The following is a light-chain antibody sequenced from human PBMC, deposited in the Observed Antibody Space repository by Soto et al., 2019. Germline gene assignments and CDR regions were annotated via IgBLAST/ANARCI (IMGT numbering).Light chain of an antibody. CDR3: QQYPFWPKT. CDR1: QTVSRK. V-gene: IGKV3-15*01. Sequence: EIQLTQSPSSLSSSVGDRATITCRASQTVSRKLAWYQQKAGKAPRLLIYDTSKMATGIPARISGSGSETEFTLIISSLQSEDFAVYYCQQYPFWPKTFGQGTKVDIK. CDR2: DTS. J-gene: IGKJ1*01.